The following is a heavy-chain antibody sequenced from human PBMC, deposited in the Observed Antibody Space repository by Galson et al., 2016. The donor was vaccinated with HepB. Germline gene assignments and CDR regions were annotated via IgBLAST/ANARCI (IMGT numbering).Heavy chain of an antibody. J-gene: IGHJ5*01. CDR1: GFTFSAYW. D-gene: IGHD3-3*01. CDR2: ISSDGTSPDGRDA. V-gene: IGHV3-74*01. Sequence: SLRLSCAASGFTFSAYWMHWVRQAPGKGLVWVSRISSDGTSPDGRDARYAESVKGRFTVSRDNAKNTVYLQMNSLRVEDTAGYYCVRDINEPWSGYYRGWFDSWGQGNMVTVSS. CDR3: VRDINEPWSGYYRGWFDS.